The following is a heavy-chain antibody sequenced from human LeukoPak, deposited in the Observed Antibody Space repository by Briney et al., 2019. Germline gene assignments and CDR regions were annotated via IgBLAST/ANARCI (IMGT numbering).Heavy chain of an antibody. CDR1: GGSISSYY. CDR3: AKARDGYNNPFDY. Sequence: SETLSLTCSVSGGSISSYYWSWIRQPPGRGLEWIGYIYYSGSTNYNPSLKSRVTISVDTSKNQFSLNLSSVTAADTAVYYCAKARDGYNNPFDYWGQGTLVTVSS. J-gene: IGHJ4*02. D-gene: IGHD5-24*01. V-gene: IGHV4-59*01. CDR2: IYYSGST.